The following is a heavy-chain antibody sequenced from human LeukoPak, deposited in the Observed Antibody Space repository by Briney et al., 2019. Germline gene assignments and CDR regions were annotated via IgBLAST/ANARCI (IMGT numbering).Heavy chain of an antibody. Sequence: ASVKVSCXASGGTFSSYAISWVRQAPGQGLEWMGRIIPIFGTANYAQKFQGRVTITTDESTSTAYMELSSLRSEDTAVYYCAREYSSPLWYYYTDVWGKGTTVTVSS. CDR3: AREYSSPLWYYYTDV. CDR2: IIPIFGTA. D-gene: IGHD6-13*01. CDR1: GGTFSSYA. V-gene: IGHV1-69*05. J-gene: IGHJ6*03.